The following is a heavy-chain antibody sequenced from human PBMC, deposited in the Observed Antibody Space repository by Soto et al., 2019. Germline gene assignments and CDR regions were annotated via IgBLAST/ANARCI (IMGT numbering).Heavy chain of an antibody. V-gene: IGHV1-46*01. CDR3: ASTLVVPAASPRSYYYYGMDV. D-gene: IGHD2-2*01. CDR1: GYTFTSYY. J-gene: IGHJ6*02. Sequence: ASVKVSCKASGYTFTSYYMHWVRQAPGQGLEWMGIINPSGGSTSYAQKFQGRVTMTRDTSTSTVYMELSSLRSEDTAVYYCASTLVVPAASPRSYYYYGMDVWGQGTTVTVSS. CDR2: INPSGGST.